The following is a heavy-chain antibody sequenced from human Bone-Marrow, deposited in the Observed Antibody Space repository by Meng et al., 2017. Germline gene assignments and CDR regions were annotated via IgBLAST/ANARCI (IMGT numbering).Heavy chain of an antibody. J-gene: IGHJ6*02. CDR2: ISSSSSYI. Sequence: GESLKISCAASGFTFSSYSMNWVRQAPGKGLEWVSSISSSSSYIYYADSVKGRFTISRDNAKNSLYLQMNSLRAEDTAVYYCARAPEYYDYVWGSYRGYYGMDVWGQGTTVTVSS. D-gene: IGHD3-16*02. CDR3: ARAPEYYDYVWGSYRGYYGMDV. CDR1: GFTFSSYS. V-gene: IGHV3-21*01.